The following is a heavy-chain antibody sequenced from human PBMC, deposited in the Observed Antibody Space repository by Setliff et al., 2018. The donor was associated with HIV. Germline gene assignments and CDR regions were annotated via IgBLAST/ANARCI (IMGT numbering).Heavy chain of an antibody. CDR2: MNPNSGNT. Sequence: GASVKVSCKASGYTFTSSDINWVRQATGQGLEWMGWMNPNSGNTGYAQKFQGRVTMTRNTSTRTAYMEMRGLTYDDTAVYYCARASGGNSVENGFDIWGQGTMVTVSS. J-gene: IGHJ3*02. V-gene: IGHV1-8*02. D-gene: IGHD1-26*01. CDR1: GYTFTSSD. CDR3: ARASGGNSVENGFDI.